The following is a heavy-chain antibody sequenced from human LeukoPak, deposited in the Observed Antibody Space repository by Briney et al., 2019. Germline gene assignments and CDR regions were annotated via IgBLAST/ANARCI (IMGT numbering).Heavy chain of an antibody. V-gene: IGHV1-2*06. CDR1: GYTFTGYY. J-gene: IGHJ4*02. Sequence: ASVKVSCKASGYTFTGYYMHWVRQAPGQGPKWMGRINPNSGGTNYAQKFQRRVTMTRDTSTSTAYTELSRLRSDDTAVYYCARDLEYYYGSGSYYNLFDYWGQGTLVTVSS. CDR2: INPNSGGT. D-gene: IGHD3-10*01. CDR3: ARDLEYYYGSGSYYNLFDY.